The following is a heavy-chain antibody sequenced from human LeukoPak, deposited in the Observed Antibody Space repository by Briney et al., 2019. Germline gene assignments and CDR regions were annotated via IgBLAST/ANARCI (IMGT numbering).Heavy chain of an antibody. J-gene: IGHJ4*02. D-gene: IGHD6-19*01. Sequence: GASVKVSCKASGYTFTGYYMHWVRQAPGQGLEWMGWINPNSGGTNYAQKFQGRVTMTRDTSISTAYMELSRLRSDDTAVYYCARDPIAVAGPYFDYWGQGTLVTASS. CDR1: GYTFTGYY. V-gene: IGHV1-2*02. CDR2: INPNSGGT. CDR3: ARDPIAVAGPYFDY.